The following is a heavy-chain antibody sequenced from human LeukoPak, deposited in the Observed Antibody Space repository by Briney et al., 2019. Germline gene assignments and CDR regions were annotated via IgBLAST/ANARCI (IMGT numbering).Heavy chain of an antibody. CDR3: ARGARGPYSSGHYYYYGMDV. J-gene: IGHJ6*02. D-gene: IGHD6-19*01. CDR1: GGSFSGYY. V-gene: IGHV4-34*01. CDR2: INHSGST. Sequence: SETLSLTCAVYGGSFSGYYWSWNRQPPGKGLEWIGEINHSGSTNYNPSLKSRVTISVDTSKNQFSLKLSSVTAADTAVYYCARGARGPYSSGHYYYYGMDVWGQGTTVTVSS.